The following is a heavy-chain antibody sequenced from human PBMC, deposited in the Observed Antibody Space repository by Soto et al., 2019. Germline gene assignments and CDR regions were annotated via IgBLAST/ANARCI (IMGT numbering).Heavy chain of an antibody. Sequence: SVKVSCKASGYTFTGYYMHWVRQAPGQGLEWMGWINPNSGDTNYAQKFQGWVTMTRDTSISTAYMELSRLRSDDTAVYYCARAHDYGDSDYYYYGMDVWGQGTTVTVSS. CDR1: GYTFTGYY. CDR3: ARAHDYGDSDYYYYGMDV. J-gene: IGHJ6*02. V-gene: IGHV1-2*04. D-gene: IGHD4-17*01. CDR2: INPNSGDT.